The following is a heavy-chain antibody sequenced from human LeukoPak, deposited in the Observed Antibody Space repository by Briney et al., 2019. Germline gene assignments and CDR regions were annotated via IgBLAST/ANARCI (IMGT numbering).Heavy chain of an antibody. Sequence: ASVKVSCKASGYTFTSYGISWVRQAPGQGLEWMGWISAYNGNTNYAQKLQGRVTMTTDKSTSTAYMELRSRRSDDTAVYYCASGDDFWSGYWNWGQGTLVTVSS. V-gene: IGHV1-18*01. CDR1: GYTFTSYG. CDR2: ISAYNGNT. CDR3: ASGDDFWSGYWN. D-gene: IGHD3-3*01. J-gene: IGHJ4*02.